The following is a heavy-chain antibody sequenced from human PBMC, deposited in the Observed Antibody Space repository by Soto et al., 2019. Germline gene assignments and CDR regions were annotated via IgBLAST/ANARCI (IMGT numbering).Heavy chain of an antibody. CDR2: TLYDGSVK. J-gene: IGHJ5*02. D-gene: IGHD2-2*01. CDR1: GFTFSNYA. V-gene: IGHV3-30*04. Sequence: QVLLVESGGGVVQPGTSLRLSCAASGFTFSNYAMHWVRQAPGKGLEWVAVTLYDGSVKHYADSVRGRFTISRDNSKNSLYLQMDNLRPDDTAVYFCVRADCGSPGCQGRDWFDPWGQGTLVTVSS. CDR3: VRADCGSPGCQGRDWFDP.